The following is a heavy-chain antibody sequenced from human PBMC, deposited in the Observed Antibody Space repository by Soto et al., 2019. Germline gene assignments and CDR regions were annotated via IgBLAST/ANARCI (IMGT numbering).Heavy chain of an antibody. D-gene: IGHD5-12*01. Sequence: QVQLVESGGGVVQPGRSLRLSCAASGFTFSNYTLHWVRQAPGEGLEWVAHISFDGSNKYYADSVKGRITVFRDNSKNTVYLQMNSLRAEDTAVYYCARDSRGSYLDYWGQGTRVTVSS. J-gene: IGHJ4*02. CDR3: ARDSRGSYLDY. V-gene: IGHV3-30-3*01. CDR2: ISFDGSNK. CDR1: GFTFSNYT.